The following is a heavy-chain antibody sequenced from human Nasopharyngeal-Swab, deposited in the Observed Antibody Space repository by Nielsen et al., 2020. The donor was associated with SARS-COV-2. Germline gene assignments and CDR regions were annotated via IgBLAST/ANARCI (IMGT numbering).Heavy chain of an antibody. CDR3: ARAVMTTFGGVIVHNAFDV. Sequence: GESLKISCAASGFTVSSNYMSWVRQAPGKGLEWVSFIYSGGSTYYADSVKGRFTISRDTSKNTLYLQMNSLRAEDMAVYYCARAVMTTFGGVIVHNAFDVWGQGTMVTVSS. V-gene: IGHV3-53*01. J-gene: IGHJ3*01. CDR1: GFTVSSNY. D-gene: IGHD3-16*02. CDR2: IYSGGST.